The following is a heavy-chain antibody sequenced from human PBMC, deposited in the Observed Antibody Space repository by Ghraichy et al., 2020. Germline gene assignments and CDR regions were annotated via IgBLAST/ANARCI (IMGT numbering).Heavy chain of an antibody. CDR2: IYSGGSM. J-gene: IGHJ4*02. CDR3: ATGKPIGATGVDY. CDR1: GFTVSNNY. D-gene: IGHD1-14*01. Sequence: GGSLRLSCEASGFTVSNNYVGWVRKAPGKGLEWLSVIYSGGSMYYADSVKGRFINSRDTSRNTVYLQMNSLTAEDTAIYYCATGKPIGATGVDYWGQGTLVTVSS. V-gene: IGHV3-53*01.